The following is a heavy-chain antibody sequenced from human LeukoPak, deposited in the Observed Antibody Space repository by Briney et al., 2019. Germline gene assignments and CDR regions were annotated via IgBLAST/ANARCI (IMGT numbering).Heavy chain of an antibody. CDR1: GFTFSGSA. CDR3: AKDGGLWISAHWGDS. D-gene: IGHD2-2*03. CDR2: ISNNGGYT. V-gene: IGHV3-23*01. J-gene: IGHJ4*02. Sequence: GGSLKLSCAASGFTFSGSAMHWVRQAPGKGLEWVSAISNNGGYTYYADSVQGRFTISRDNSKSTLCLQMNSLRAEDTAVYYCAKDGGLWISAHWGDSWGRGTLVTVSS.